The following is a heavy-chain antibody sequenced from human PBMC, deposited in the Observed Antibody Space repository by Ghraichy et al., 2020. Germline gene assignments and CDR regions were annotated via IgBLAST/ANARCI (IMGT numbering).Heavy chain of an antibody. CDR2: IIPIFGTA. J-gene: IGHJ3*02. CDR1: GGTFSSYA. CDR3: ASTTMIVVVPMGAFDI. V-gene: IGHV1-69*13. D-gene: IGHD3-22*01. Sequence: SVKVSCKASGGTFSSYAISWVRQAPGQGLEWMGGIIPIFGTANYAQKFQGRVTITADESTSTAYMELSSLRSEDTAVYYCASTTMIVVVPMGAFDIWGQGTMVTVSS.